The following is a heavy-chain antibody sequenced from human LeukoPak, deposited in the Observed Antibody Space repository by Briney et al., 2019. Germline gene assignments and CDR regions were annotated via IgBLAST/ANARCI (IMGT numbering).Heavy chain of an antibody. CDR2: MNPYSGNT. Sequence: ASVKVSCKASGYTFTSYDIHWVRQATGQGLEWMGWMNPYSGNTGYAQKFHGRVTMTRNTSISTAYMELSSLRSDDTAVYYCARIYSYGADSWGQGTLVTVSS. V-gene: IGHV1-8*01. CDR3: ARIYSYGADS. J-gene: IGHJ4*02. D-gene: IGHD5-18*01. CDR1: GYTFTSYD.